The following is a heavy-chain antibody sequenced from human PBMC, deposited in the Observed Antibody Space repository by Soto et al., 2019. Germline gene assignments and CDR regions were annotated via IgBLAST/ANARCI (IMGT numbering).Heavy chain of an antibody. J-gene: IGHJ4*02. D-gene: IGHD6-19*01. Sequence: ASETLSLTCIVSGDSISSFHWNWIRQPPGKGLEWIGHIYSSGRTNHNPSLKSRVTISLDTSKNLFSLDLRSVTAADTAVYYCAVGRAAVSASPFDYWGQGSLVTVSS. CDR2: IYSSGRT. V-gene: IGHV4-59*01. CDR1: GDSISSFH. CDR3: AVGRAAVSASPFDY.